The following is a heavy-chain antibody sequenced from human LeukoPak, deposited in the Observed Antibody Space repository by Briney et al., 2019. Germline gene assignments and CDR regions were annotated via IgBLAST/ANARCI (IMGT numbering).Heavy chain of an antibody. CDR3: AKGDIVVVPAAIFYYYYGMDV. CDR1: GFTFSSYA. D-gene: IGHD2-2*01. Sequence: GGSLRLACAASGFTFSSYAMSWVRQAPGKGLEWVSAIIGSGGSTYYADSVKGRFTISRDNSKNTLYLQMNSLRAEDTAVYYCAKGDIVVVPAAIFYYYYGMDVWGQGTTVTVSS. J-gene: IGHJ6*02. V-gene: IGHV3-23*01. CDR2: IIGSGGST.